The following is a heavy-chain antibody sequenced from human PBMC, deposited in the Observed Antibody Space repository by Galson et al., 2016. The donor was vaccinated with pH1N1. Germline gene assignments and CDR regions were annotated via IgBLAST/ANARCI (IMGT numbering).Heavy chain of an antibody. J-gene: IGHJ3*01. CDR1: GFTFSSWH. CDR3: ARPGNYDGDRRGAFDL. Sequence: SLRLSCVASGFTFSSWHMDWVRQAPGEGLEWISFITYTSATIYYADSVKGRFTVSRDNAKNSLYLQMNSLRAEDTAVYYCARPGNYDGDRRGAFDLWGQGTMVTVSP. V-gene: IGHV3-48*04. D-gene: IGHD4-23*01. CDR2: ITYTSATI.